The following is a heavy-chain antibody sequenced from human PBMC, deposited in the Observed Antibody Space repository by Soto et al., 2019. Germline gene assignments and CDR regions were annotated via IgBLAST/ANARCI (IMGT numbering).Heavy chain of an antibody. Sequence: LRLSCAASGFTFSSYAMSWVRQAPGKGLEWVSAISGSDGSTYYAGSVKGRFTISRDNSKNTLYLQMNSLRAEDTAVYYCAKEETYYYGSGSYLQYYFDYWGQGTLVTVS. V-gene: IGHV3-23*01. D-gene: IGHD3-10*01. J-gene: IGHJ4*02. CDR1: GFTFSSYA. CDR3: AKEETYYYGSGSYLQYYFDY. CDR2: ISGSDGST.